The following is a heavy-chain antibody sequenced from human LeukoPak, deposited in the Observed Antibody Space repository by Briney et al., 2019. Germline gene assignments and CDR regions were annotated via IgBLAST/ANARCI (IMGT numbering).Heavy chain of an antibody. D-gene: IGHD1-14*01. V-gene: IGHV3-23*01. CDR3: ARVGGTGNFDY. J-gene: IGHJ4*02. CDR2: ISGSGGST. CDR1: GFTFSSYA. Sequence: GGSLRLSCAASGFTFSSYAMSWVRQAPGKGLEWVSAISGSGGSTYYADSVKGRFTISRDNAKNSLYLQMNSLRAEDTAVYYCARVGGTGNFDYWGQGTLVTVSS.